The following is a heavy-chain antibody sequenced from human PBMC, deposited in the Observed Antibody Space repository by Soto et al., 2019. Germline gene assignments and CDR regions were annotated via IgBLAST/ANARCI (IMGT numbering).Heavy chain of an antibody. Sequence: SQTLSLTCAISGDRVSSNSAAWNWIRQSPSRGLEWLGRTYYRSKWYNDYVGSVKSRITINPDTPKNQFSLQLNSVTPEDTAVYYCARADWTDYAFDIWGQGTMVTVSS. D-gene: IGHD1-1*01. CDR3: ARADWTDYAFDI. V-gene: IGHV6-1*01. CDR1: GDRVSSNSAA. CDR2: TYYRSKWYN. J-gene: IGHJ3*02.